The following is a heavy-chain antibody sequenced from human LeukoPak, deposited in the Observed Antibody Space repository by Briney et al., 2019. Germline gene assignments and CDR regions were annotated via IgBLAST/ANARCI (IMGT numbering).Heavy chain of an antibody. CDR3: AKLERLDAFDI. V-gene: IGHV3-21*01. CDR2: ISSSSSYI. Sequence: GGSLRLSCSASGFTFSSYWMQWVRQPPGKGLEWVSSISSSSSYIYYADSVKGRFTISRDNAKNSLYLQMNSLRAEDTAVYYCAKLERLDAFDIWGQGTMVTVSS. CDR1: GFTFSSYW. J-gene: IGHJ3*02. D-gene: IGHD1-1*01.